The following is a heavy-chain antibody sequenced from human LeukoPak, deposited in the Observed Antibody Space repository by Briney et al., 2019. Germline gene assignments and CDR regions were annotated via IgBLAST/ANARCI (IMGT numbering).Heavy chain of an antibody. CDR3: ARGYDSSGYMGY. V-gene: IGHV1-18*01. CDR1: GYTFTSYG. Sequence: ASVNVSCKASGYTFTSYGISWVRQAPGQGLEWMGWISAYNGNTNYAQELQGRVTMTTDTSTSTAYMELRSMRSDNTAVYYCARGYDSSGYMGYWGRGTLVTVSS. D-gene: IGHD3-22*01. J-gene: IGHJ4*02. CDR2: ISAYNGNT.